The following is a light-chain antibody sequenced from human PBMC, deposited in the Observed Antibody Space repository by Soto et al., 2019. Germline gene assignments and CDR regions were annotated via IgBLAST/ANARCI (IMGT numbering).Light chain of an antibody. CDR1: QGIRND. J-gene: IGKJ1*01. Sequence: AIQMTQSPSSLSASVGDRVTITCRASQGIRNDLGWYQQKPGKAPKLLIYAASSLQSDVPSRFSASGSGTDFTLTISSLQPEDFATYYCLQDYIYPWTFGQGTKVEIK. CDR3: LQDYIYPWT. V-gene: IGKV1-6*01. CDR2: AAS.